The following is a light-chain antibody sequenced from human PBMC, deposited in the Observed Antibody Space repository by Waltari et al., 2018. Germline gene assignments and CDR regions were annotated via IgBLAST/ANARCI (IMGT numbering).Light chain of an antibody. CDR3: QQDGGSPPLT. Sequence: EIVLTQSPGTLSLSPGERATLSCRASQSSSSLSLAWYQQKPGQAPRLLIYGASSRATGIPDRWSGSGSGTDFTLTISRLEPEDFAVYYCQQDGGSPPLTFGGGTKVEIK. J-gene: IGKJ4*01. V-gene: IGKV3-20*01. CDR1: QSSSSLS. CDR2: GAS.